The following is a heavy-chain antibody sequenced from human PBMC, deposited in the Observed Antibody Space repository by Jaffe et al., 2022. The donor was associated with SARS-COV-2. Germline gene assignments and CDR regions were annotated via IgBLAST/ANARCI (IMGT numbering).Heavy chain of an antibody. Sequence: QVQLVQSGAEVAKPGASVKVSCKASGYTFTSYFIHWLRQAPGQGLEWMGVINSSGGNTNYAQRFQGRVTMTRDRSTSTLYMEVSSLRSEDTAVYYCARVVGSGKLAYFDYWGQGTLVTVSS. CDR2: INSSGGNT. J-gene: IGHJ4*02. V-gene: IGHV1-46*01. CDR1: GYTFTSYF. CDR3: ARVVGSGKLAYFDY. D-gene: IGHD3-10*01.